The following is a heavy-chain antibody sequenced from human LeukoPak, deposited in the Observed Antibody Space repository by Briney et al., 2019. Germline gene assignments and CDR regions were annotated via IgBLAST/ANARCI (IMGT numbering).Heavy chain of an antibody. D-gene: IGHD5-12*01. CDR3: ARDRHRYRGSNGDGDAFEI. Sequence: GGSLRPSRAASGFSVSSNYISWVRQAPGKGLEWVSIIYTDGRTFHADSVRGRFTMSRDTSKNTLDLQMNSLRADDTAVYFCARDRHRYRGSNGDGDAFEIWGQGTKVTVSS. V-gene: IGHV3-53*01. CDR1: GFSVSSNY. J-gene: IGHJ3*02. CDR2: IYTDGRT.